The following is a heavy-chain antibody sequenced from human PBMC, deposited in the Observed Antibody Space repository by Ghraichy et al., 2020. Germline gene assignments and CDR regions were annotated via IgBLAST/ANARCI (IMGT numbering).Heavy chain of an antibody. CDR2: IKVDGTEK. Sequence: LSLTCVASGLTFSSYWMSWVRQGPGKGLEWVANIKVDGTEKNYVDSVKGRFTISRDNAKNSLYLQMNSLRVEDTAVYYCARAKFDVWGSYPLGYWGRGILVTVSP. V-gene: IGHV3-7*01. J-gene: IGHJ4*02. CDR3: ARAKFDVWGSYPLGY. D-gene: IGHD3-16*01. CDR1: GLTFSSYW.